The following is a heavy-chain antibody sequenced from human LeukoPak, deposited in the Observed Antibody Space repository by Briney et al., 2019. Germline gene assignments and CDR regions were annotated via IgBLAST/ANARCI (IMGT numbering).Heavy chain of an antibody. CDR1: GGSIGSGTYY. J-gene: IGHJ5*02. Sequence: PSETLSLTCTVSGGSIGSGTYYWGWIRQSPGKGLEWIGSIYYSGSTNYNPSLKSLVTISVDTSKNQFSLKLSSVTAADTAVYYCARVGNPLVTVFAWFDPWGQGTLVTVSS. CDR2: IYYSGST. CDR3: ARVGNPLVTVFAWFDP. V-gene: IGHV4-39*07. D-gene: IGHD3-3*01.